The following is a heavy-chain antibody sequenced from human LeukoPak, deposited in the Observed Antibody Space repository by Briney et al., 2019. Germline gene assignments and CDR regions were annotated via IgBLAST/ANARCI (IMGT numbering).Heavy chain of an antibody. Sequence: GASVKVSCKASGYTFTSYGISWVRQAPGQGLEWMGWISAYNGNTNYAQKVKGRVTMTTDTSTSTAYMELRSLRSGDTAVYYCARLSGLGQDSPWELDRWGQGTLVTVSS. V-gene: IGHV1-18*01. CDR3: ARLSGLGQDSPWELDR. CDR1: GYTFTSYG. CDR2: ISAYNGNT. D-gene: IGHD1-26*01. J-gene: IGHJ4*02.